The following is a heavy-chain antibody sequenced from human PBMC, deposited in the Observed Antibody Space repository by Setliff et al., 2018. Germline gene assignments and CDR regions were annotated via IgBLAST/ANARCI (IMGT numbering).Heavy chain of an antibody. V-gene: IGHV1-46*01. CDR2: INTGGGSA. D-gene: IGHD6-13*01. J-gene: IGHJ4*02. CDR1: GYAFTSYY. Sequence: ASVKVSCKASGYAFTSYYMYWVRQAPGQGLEWMGTINTGGGSASIVDQFQGRVTMTRDTSTSTIYLELTSLRSDDTAVYYCARAGVAAAGKKGVFEHWGQGTLVPSPQ. CDR3: ARAGVAAAGKKGVFEH.